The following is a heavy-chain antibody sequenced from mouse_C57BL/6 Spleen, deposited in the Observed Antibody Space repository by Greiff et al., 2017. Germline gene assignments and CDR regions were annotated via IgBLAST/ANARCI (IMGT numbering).Heavy chain of an antibody. D-gene: IGHD4-1*01. CDR1: GYTFTCYW. CDR2: ISPGSGST. J-gene: IGHJ4*01. CDR3: AREGANWDALDY. V-gene: IGHV1-55*01. Sequence: FQLQQSGAELVKPGASVKMSCKASGYTFTCYWLTLVKPRPGQGLEWLVDISPGSGSTNYNEKFKGKATLTVDTSSSTAYMQLSSLTSEDSAVYYCAREGANWDALDYWGQGTSVTVSA.